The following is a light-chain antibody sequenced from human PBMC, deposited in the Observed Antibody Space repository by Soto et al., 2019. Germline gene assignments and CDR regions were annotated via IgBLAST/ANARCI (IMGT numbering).Light chain of an antibody. J-gene: IGKJ3*01. CDR1: HILLDSEDGDTY. CDR2: TLS. V-gene: IGKV2-40*01. CDR3: MHRMEFPFT. Sequence: DVEMTQSPLSLPVTPVEPSSISFMSSHILLDSEDGDTYLDWYLQRPGQSPQLLIYTLSYRASGVPDRFSGSGSGTDFTLRISRVEAEDVGVYYCMHRMEFPFTFGPGTKVDIK.